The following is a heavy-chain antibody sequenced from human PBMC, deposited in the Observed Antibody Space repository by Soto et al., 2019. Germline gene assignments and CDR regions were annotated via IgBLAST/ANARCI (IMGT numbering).Heavy chain of an antibody. Sequence: ASVNVSCKTSGYTFTSFSMHWVRQAPGQRLEWMGWINPGNGNTKYSQKFQGRVTITGDTSASTAYMELSSRRSEDTAVFYCARDGIQRGMTGYKPGIADAFDNWGHGTMVTVSS. D-gene: IGHD3-9*01. V-gene: IGHV1-3*01. CDR3: ARDGIQRGMTGYKPGIADAFDN. J-gene: IGHJ3*02. CDR2: INPGNGNT. CDR1: GYTFTSFS.